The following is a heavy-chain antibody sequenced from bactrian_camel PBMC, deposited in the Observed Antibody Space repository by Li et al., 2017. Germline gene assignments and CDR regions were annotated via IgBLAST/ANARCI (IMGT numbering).Heavy chain of an antibody. CDR3: TARYEFGLGACRGVGGLGF. V-gene: IGHV3S9*01. CDR2: LDSDGRI. D-gene: IGHD1*01. Sequence: HVQLVESGGESVQAGGSLRLSCAVSVSSANDYCLGWFRQASGKEREWVGSLDSDGRINYADSVKGRFTISKDNRKNILYLQMNSLTPGDTAMYYCTARYEFGLGACRGVGGLGFWGQGTQVTVS. J-gene: IGHJ6*01. CDR1: VSSANDYC.